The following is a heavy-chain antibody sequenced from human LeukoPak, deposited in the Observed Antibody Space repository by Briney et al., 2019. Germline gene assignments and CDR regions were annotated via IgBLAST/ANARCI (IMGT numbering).Heavy chain of an antibody. CDR2: IIPILGIA. V-gene: IGHV1-69*04. Sequence: ASVKVSCKASGGTFSSYAISWVRQAPGQGLEWMGRIIPILGIANYAQKFQGRVTITADKSTSTAYMELSSLRSDDTAVYYCASGVLVRGSVAGYFQHWGQGTLVTVSS. CDR1: GGTFSSYA. D-gene: IGHD2/OR15-2a*01. CDR3: ASGVLVRGSVAGYFQH. J-gene: IGHJ1*01.